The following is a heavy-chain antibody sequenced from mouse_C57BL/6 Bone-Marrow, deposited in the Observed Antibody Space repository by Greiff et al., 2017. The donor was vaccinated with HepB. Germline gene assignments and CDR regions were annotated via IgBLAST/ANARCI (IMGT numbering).Heavy chain of an antibody. CDR3: ARSGLGRDFDY. J-gene: IGHJ2*01. CDR2: IYPGSGST. CDR1: GYTFTSYW. D-gene: IGHD2-4*01. V-gene: IGHV1-55*01. Sequence: QVQLQQPGAELVKPGASVKMSCKASGYTFTSYWITWVKQRPGQGLEWIGNIYPGSGSTKYNEKFKSKATLTVDTSTSTAYMQISSLTSEDTAVYYCARSGLGRDFDYWGQGTTLTVSS.